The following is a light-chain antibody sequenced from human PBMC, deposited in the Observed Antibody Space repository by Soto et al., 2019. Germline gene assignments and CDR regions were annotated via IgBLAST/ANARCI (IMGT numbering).Light chain of an antibody. CDR3: QVIANSAPKYT. CDR2: GAS. J-gene: IGKJ2*01. Sequence: EIVLTQSPGTLSLSPGERATLSCRASQTISSSDLAWYQQKPGQAPRLLIFGASSRAPDIPDRFSGSGSGTDFTLTISRLDTEDFAVYYCQVIANSAPKYTVGQGTKLEI. V-gene: IGKV3-20*01. CDR1: QTISSSD.